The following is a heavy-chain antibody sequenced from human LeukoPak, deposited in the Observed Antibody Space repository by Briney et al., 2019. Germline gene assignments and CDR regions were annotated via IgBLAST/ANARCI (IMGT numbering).Heavy chain of an antibody. Sequence: SSVKVSCKASGGTFSSYAISWVRQAPGQGLGWMGGIIPIFGTANYAQKFQGRVTITTDESMSTAYMELSSLRSEDTAVYYCARVPRLRSSSWYGGYYYYYYMDVWGKGTTVTVSS. CDR1: GGTFSSYA. V-gene: IGHV1-69*05. D-gene: IGHD6-13*01. J-gene: IGHJ6*03. CDR2: IIPIFGTA. CDR3: ARVPRLRSSSWYGGYYYYYYMDV.